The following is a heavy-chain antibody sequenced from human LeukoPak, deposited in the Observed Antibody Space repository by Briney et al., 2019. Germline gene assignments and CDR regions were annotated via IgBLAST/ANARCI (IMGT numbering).Heavy chain of an antibody. CDR2: IYYSGST. CDR1: GGSISSYY. Sequence: SETLSLTCTVSGGSISSYYWSWIRQPPGKGLEWIGYIYYSGSTNYNPSLKSRVTISVDTSKHQFSLKLSSVTAADTAVYYCARDKRYIAARKLDYYYYLDVWGKGTTVTVSS. CDR3: ARDKRYIAARKLDYYYYLDV. J-gene: IGHJ6*03. D-gene: IGHD6-6*01. V-gene: IGHV4-59*01.